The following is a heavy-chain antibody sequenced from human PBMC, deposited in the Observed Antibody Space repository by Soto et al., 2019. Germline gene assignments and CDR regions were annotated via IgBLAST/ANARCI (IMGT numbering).Heavy chain of an antibody. CDR3: ARDISRRQTYYGMDV. CDR2: FNPANGRT. CDR1: GYRFISYY. J-gene: IGHJ6*02. D-gene: IGHD2-21*01. V-gene: IGHV1-46*01. Sequence: ASVKVSCKASGYRFISYYVHWVRQAPGQGLEWIAAFNPANGRTTYAETFHGRITITTDTSTSTLFMELSSLRSDDTAVYFCARDISRRQTYYGMDVWGQGTTVTVSS.